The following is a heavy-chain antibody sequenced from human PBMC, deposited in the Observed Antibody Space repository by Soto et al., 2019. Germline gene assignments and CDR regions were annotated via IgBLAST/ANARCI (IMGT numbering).Heavy chain of an antibody. D-gene: IGHD3-3*01. CDR1: GFTLRSYW. CDR2: IKTDASEK. Sequence: PGGSLRLSCAASGFTLRSYWMSWVRQAPGKGLEWLATIKTDASEKKYVDSVKGRFTISRDNARNSLYLQMSSLRAEDTAVYYCARQSLLKSIPIYGYFYYARDVWGQGT. J-gene: IGHJ6*02. CDR3: ARQSLLKSIPIYGYFYYARDV. V-gene: IGHV3-7*03.